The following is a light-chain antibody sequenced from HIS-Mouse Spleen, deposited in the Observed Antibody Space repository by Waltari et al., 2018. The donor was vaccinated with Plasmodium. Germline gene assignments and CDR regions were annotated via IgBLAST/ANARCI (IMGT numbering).Light chain of an antibody. J-gene: IGKJ1*01. CDR2: AAS. CDR1: QSISSY. Sequence: DIQMTQSPSSLSASVGDRVTITCRASQSISSYLNWYQQKPGKAPKLLIYAASSLQSWVPARFSGSGSGTDFTRSISSLQPEDVATYYCQQSYSTWTFGQGTKVEIK. CDR3: QQSYSTWT. V-gene: IGKV1-39*01.